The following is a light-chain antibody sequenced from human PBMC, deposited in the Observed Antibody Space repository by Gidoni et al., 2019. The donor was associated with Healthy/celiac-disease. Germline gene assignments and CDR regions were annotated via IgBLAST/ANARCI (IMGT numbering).Light chain of an antibody. CDR1: QSVSSSY. CDR3: QQYCSSRYT. Sequence: EIVLTQSPGTLSLSPGERATLSCRASQSVSSSYLAWYQQKPGQAPRLLIYGASSRATGIPDRFSGSGSATDFTLTISRLEPEDFAVYYCQQYCSSRYTFGQGTKLEIK. J-gene: IGKJ2*01. V-gene: IGKV3-20*01. CDR2: GAS.